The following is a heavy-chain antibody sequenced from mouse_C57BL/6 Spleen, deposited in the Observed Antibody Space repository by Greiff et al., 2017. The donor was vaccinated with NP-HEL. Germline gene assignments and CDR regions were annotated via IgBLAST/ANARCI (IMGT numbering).Heavy chain of an antibody. CDR2: ISDGGSYT. D-gene: IGHD1-1*01. CDR1: GFTFSSYA. J-gene: IGHJ1*03. Sequence: EVQGVESGGGLVKPGGSLKLSCAASGFTFSSYAMSWVRQTPEKRLEWVATISDGGSYTYYPDNVKGRFTISRDNAKNNLYRQMSHLKSEDTAMYYCARDRYGSSYWYFDVWGTGTTVTVSS. CDR3: ARDRYGSSYWYFDV. V-gene: IGHV5-4*01.